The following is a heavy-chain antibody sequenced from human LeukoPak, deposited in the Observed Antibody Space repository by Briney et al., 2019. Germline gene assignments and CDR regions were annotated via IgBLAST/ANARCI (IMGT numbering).Heavy chain of an antibody. V-gene: IGHV3-23*01. CDR2: ISGSGGST. CDR3: AKRPGYSSGWYYFDY. CDR1: GFTFSSYA. Sequence: GGSLRLSCAASGFTFSSYAMSWVRQAPGKGLEWVSAISGSGGSTYYADSVKGRFTISRDNSKNTLYLQMNSLRAEDTAVYYCAKRPGYSSGWYYFDYWGQGTLVTVSS. J-gene: IGHJ4*02. D-gene: IGHD6-19*01.